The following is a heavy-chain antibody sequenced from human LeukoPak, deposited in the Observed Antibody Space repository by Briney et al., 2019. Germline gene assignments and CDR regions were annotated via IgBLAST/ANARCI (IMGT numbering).Heavy chain of an antibody. V-gene: IGHV1-69*06. CDR1: GGTFSSYA. CDR2: IIPIFGTA. Sequence: SVKVSCKASGGTFSSYAISWVRQAPGQGLEWMGGIIPIFGTANYAQKFQGRVTITADKSTSTAYMELSSLRSEDTAVYYCARERVSKTGTTLYVEYWGQRTLWTVSS. J-gene: IGHJ4*02. D-gene: IGHD1-7*01. CDR3: ARERVSKTGTTLYVEY.